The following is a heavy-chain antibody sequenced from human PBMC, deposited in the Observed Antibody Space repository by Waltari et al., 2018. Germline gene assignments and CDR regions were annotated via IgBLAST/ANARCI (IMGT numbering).Heavy chain of an antibody. D-gene: IGHD6-13*01. Sequence: LQLQESGPGLVKPSETLSLTCTVSGGSISSSSYYWGWIRQPPGKGLEWVGRSRNKANSYTIEYAASVKGRFTISRDNSKSSLYLQMNSLKIEDTAMYYCAAYAGGNPIPWGQGTLVTVSS. CDR2: SRNKANSYTI. J-gene: IGHJ5*02. CDR1: GGSISSSSYY. V-gene: IGHV3-72*01. CDR3: AAYAGGNPIP.